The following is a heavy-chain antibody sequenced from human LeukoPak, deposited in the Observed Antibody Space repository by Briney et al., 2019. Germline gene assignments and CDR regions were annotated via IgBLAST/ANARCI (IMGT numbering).Heavy chain of an antibody. Sequence: GRSLRLSCAASGFTFSSYAMHWVRQAPGKGLEWVAVISYDGSNKYYADSVKGRLTISRDNSKNTLYLQMNSLRAEDTAVYYCARDRVVPAAPESGEVYFDYWGQGTLVTVSS. CDR2: ISYDGSNK. CDR3: ARDRVVPAAPESGEVYFDY. CDR1: GFTFSSYA. J-gene: IGHJ4*02. V-gene: IGHV3-30-3*01. D-gene: IGHD2-2*01.